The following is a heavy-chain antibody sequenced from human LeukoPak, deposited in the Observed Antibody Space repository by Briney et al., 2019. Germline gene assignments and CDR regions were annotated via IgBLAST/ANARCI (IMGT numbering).Heavy chain of an antibody. Sequence: SETLSLTCTVSGGSISSYYWSWIRQPPGKGLEWTGYISDSGTTDYNPSLKSRVTISADTSKNQFSLRLSSVTAADTAVYHCARVQDVRLYSSGWYEERYFDYWGQGALVTVSS. J-gene: IGHJ4*02. CDR2: ISDSGTT. CDR1: GGSISSYY. V-gene: IGHV4-59*01. CDR3: ARVQDVRLYSSGWYEERYFDY. D-gene: IGHD6-19*01.